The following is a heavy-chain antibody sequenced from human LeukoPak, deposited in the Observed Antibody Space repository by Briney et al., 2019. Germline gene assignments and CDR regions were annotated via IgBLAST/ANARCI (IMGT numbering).Heavy chain of an antibody. CDR1: GFTFSSYW. J-gene: IGHJ1*01. Sequence: GGSLRLSCAASGFTFSSYWMHWVRQAPGKGLVWVSRINSDGNSISYADSVKGRFTISRDNAKNTLYLQMNSLRAEDTAVYYCARGISSSWYGGSEYFQHWGQGTLVTVSS. D-gene: IGHD6-13*01. CDR3: ARGISSSWYGGSEYFQH. V-gene: IGHV3-74*01. CDR2: INSDGNSI.